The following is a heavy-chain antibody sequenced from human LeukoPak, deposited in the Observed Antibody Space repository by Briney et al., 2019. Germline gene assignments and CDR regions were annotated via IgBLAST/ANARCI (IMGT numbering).Heavy chain of an antibody. CDR2: ISGGGGST. D-gene: IGHD4-17*01. V-gene: IGHV3-23*01. Sequence: PGGSLRLSCAASGFTFNSYAMSWVRQAPGKGLEWVSAISGGGGSTYHADSVKGRFTISRDNAKNSLYLQMNSLRAEDTAVYYCARIMTTVTTVEYWGQGTLVTVSS. CDR3: ARIMTTVTTVEY. J-gene: IGHJ4*02. CDR1: GFTFNSYA.